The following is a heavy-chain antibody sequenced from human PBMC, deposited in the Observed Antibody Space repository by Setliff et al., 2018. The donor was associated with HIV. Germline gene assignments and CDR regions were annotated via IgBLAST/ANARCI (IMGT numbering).Heavy chain of an antibody. CDR2: ISDSATT. J-gene: IGHJ5*02. V-gene: IGHV4-39*07. Sequence: SETLSLTCAVSGGAITNSRHYWVWIRQSPGKGLEWIGTRISDSATTSVNPSLKSRVTISLDTSKNQFSLKVTSVTAADTAVYYCARYSGEYNLWFDPWGQGTLVTVSS. CDR3: ARYSGEYNLWFDP. CDR1: GGAITNSRHY. D-gene: IGHD1-26*01.